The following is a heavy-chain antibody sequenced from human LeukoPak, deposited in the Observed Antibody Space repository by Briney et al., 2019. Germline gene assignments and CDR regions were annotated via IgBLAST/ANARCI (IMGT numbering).Heavy chain of an antibody. V-gene: IGHV1-18*01. J-gene: IGHJ5*02. D-gene: IGHD2-2*01. CDR1: GYTFTSYG. CDR2: VCAYNGNT. Sequence: ASVKVSCKASGYTFTSYGISWVRQAPGQGLEWMGWVCAYNGNTNYAQKLQGRVTMTTDTSTSTAYMELRSLRSDDTAVYYCARVGCSSTSCYALDNWFDPWGQGTLVTVSS. CDR3: ARVGCSSTSCYALDNWFDP.